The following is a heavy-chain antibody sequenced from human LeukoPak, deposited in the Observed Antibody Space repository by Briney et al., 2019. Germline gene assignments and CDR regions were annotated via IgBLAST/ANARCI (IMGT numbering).Heavy chain of an antibody. V-gene: IGHV1-18*01. D-gene: IGHD1-1*01. CDR2: SSTYNSDT. J-gene: IGHJ4*02. CDR3: ARESNWAYYFDY. Sequence: ASVKVSCKASGYTFTSYGISWVRQAPGQGLEWMGWSSTYNSDTKYAQSLQGRVTMTTDTSTNTAYVELRDLRSDDTAVYYCARESNWAYYFDYWGQGTLV. CDR1: GYTFTSYG.